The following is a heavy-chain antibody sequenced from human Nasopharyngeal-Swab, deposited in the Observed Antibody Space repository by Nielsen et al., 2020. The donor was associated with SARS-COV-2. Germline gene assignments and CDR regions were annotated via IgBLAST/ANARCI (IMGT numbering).Heavy chain of an antibody. Sequence: GESLKISCAASGFTFSSYSMNWVRQAPGKGLEWVSSISSSSSYIYYADSVKGRFTISRDNAKNSLYLQMNSLRAEDRAVYYCASNDFWSGYYFNYWGQGTLVTVSS. CDR1: GFTFSSYS. V-gene: IGHV3-21*01. J-gene: IGHJ4*02. CDR3: ASNDFWSGYYFNY. CDR2: ISSSSSYI. D-gene: IGHD3-3*01.